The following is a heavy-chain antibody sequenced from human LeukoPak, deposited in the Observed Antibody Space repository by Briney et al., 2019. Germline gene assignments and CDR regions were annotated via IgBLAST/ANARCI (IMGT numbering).Heavy chain of an antibody. J-gene: IGHJ4*02. CDR2: FYHTRDT. V-gene: IGHV4-38-2*02. CDR3: MRGPATAQGGGFDY. Sequence: SATLSLTCTVSGYSISSGYYWGWIRPPPGKGLEWIGSFYHTRDTFYIPSLKSRATISEDTSKNQFSLSLSTVTAADTAVYYCMRGPATAQGGGFDYWGQGTLVTVSP. CDR1: GYSISSGYY. D-gene: IGHD3-16*01.